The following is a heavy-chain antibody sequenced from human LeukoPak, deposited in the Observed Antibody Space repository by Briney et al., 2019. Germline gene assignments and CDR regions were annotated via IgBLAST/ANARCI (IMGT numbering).Heavy chain of an antibody. J-gene: IGHJ3*02. CDR2: ISSSSSYI. CDR3: AREKLRDGAFDI. V-gene: IGHV3-21*01. CDR1: GFTFSSYS. Sequence: PGGSLRLPCAASGFTFSSYSMNWVRQAPGKGLEWVSSISSSSSYIYYADSVKGRFTISRDNAKNSLYLQMNSLRAEDTAVYYCAREKLRDGAFDIWGQGTMVTVSS. D-gene: IGHD5-24*01.